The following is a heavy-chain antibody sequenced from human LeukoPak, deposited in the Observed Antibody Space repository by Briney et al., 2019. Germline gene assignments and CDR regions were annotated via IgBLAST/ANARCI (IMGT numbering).Heavy chain of an antibody. J-gene: IGHJ4*02. CDR3: AGGYSYSSFDY. Sequence: GGSLRLSCAASGFTVSDDYMSWVRQAPGKGLEWVSFIYSGGSTDYADSVEGRFTISRDKSKNTLYLQMNSLRAEDTALYYYAGGYSYSSFDYWGQGTLVTVSS. V-gene: IGHV3-66*01. CDR2: IYSGGST. D-gene: IGHD5-18*01. CDR1: GFTVSDDY.